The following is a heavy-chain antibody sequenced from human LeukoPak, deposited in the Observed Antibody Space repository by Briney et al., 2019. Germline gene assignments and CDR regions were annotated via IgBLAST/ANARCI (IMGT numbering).Heavy chain of an antibody. Sequence: ASVKVSCKASGGTFSSYAISWVRQAPGQGLEWVGGIIPIFGTANYAQKLQGRVTITADKSTSTAYMELSSLRSEDTAVYYCARDRDCSSTSCLNWFDPWGQGTLVTVSS. V-gene: IGHV1-69*06. CDR1: GGTFSSYA. D-gene: IGHD2-2*01. J-gene: IGHJ5*02. CDR3: ARDRDCSSTSCLNWFDP. CDR2: IIPIFGTA.